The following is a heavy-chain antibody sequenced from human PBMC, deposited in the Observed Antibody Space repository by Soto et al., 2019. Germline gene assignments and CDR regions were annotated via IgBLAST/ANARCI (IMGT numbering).Heavy chain of an antibody. D-gene: IGHD3-22*01. V-gene: IGHV1-8*01. J-gene: IGHJ4*02. Sequence: QVQLVQSGAEVKKPGASVKVSCKASGYTFTSYDINWVRQATVQGLEWMGWLNLNSGNTGYAQKFQGRVTMTRNTSISTAYMELSCLRSEDTAVYYCARAVHYYYDSSGYYYGVVYFDYWGQGTLVTVSS. CDR3: ARAVHYYYDSSGYYYGVVYFDY. CDR2: LNLNSGNT. CDR1: GYTFTSYD.